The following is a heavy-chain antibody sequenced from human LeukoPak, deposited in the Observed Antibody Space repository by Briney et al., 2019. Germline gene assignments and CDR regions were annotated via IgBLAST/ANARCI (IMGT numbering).Heavy chain of an antibody. CDR3: AKSGVVGIASFDY. Sequence: GGSLRLSCAASGFTFSSYSMNWVRQAPGKGLEWVSYISSSSSTIYYADSVKGRFTISRDNSKNTLYLQMNSLRAEDTAVYYCAKSGVVGIASFDYWGQGTLVTVSS. D-gene: IGHD3-16*02. CDR1: GFTFSSYS. J-gene: IGHJ4*02. V-gene: IGHV3-48*01. CDR2: ISSSSSTI.